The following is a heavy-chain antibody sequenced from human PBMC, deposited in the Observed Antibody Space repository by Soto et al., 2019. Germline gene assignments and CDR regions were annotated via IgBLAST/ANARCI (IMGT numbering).Heavy chain of an antibody. D-gene: IGHD3-16*01. J-gene: IGHJ4*02. Sequence: QITLKESGPPLVKPTQTLTLTCTFSGFSLSTTGKSVAWIRQPPGKALEWLSGIYWDDDKRYSPSLNTRLTIAKDTSKNQVVLKLTNMDPSDTGTYYCAHSRGDGDYFPYWGQGTLVSVSS. V-gene: IGHV2-5*02. CDR2: IYWDDDK. CDR3: AHSRGDGDYFPY. CDR1: GFSLSTTGKS.